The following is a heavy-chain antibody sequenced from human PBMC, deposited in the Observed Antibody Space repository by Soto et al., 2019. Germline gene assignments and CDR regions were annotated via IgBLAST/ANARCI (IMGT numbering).Heavy chain of an antibody. CDR1: GFSFTSYE. J-gene: IGHJ4*02. D-gene: IGHD2-15*01. CDR3: VRDLHEPLAADVLRVAS. CDR2: ISTTGAGT. Sequence: SFAASGFSFTSYEMHWVRQAPGRGLEWISYISTTGAGTHYADSVKGRFTISRDNARNSLSLRMDSLRVEDTAIYYCVRDLHEPLAADVLRVASWGLGTQVTVSS. V-gene: IGHV3-48*03.